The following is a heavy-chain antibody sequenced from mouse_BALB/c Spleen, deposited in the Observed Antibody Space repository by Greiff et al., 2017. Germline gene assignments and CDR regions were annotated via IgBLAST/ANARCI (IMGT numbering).Heavy chain of an antibody. Sequence: EAQLVESGGGLVQPGGSRKLSCAASGFTFSSFGMHWVRQAPEKGLEWVAYISSGSSTIYYADTVKGRFTISRDNPKNTLFLQMTSLRSEDTAMYYCARFFSPHYYGSSHGAMDYWGQGTSVTVSS. D-gene: IGHD1-1*01. CDR2: ISSGSSTI. V-gene: IGHV5-17*02. CDR1: GFTFSSFG. J-gene: IGHJ4*01. CDR3: ARFFSPHYYGSSHGAMDY.